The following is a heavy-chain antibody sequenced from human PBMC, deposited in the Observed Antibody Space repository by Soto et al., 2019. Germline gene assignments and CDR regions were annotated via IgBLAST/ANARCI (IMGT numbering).Heavy chain of an antibody. CDR2: ISSSGSTI. V-gene: IGHV3-11*01. CDR1: GFTFSDYY. D-gene: IGHD2-2*01. CDR3: ARDLTDIVVVPAANYYYYYMDV. Sequence: QVQLVESGGGLVKPGGSLRLSCAASGFTFSDYYMSWIRQAPGKGLEWVSYISSSGSTIYYADSVKGRFTISRDNAKNSLYLQMNSLRAEDTAVYYCARDLTDIVVVPAANYYYYYMDVWGKGTTVTVSS. J-gene: IGHJ6*03.